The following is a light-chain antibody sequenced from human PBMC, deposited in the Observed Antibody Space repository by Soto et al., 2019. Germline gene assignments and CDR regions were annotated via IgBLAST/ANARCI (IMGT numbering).Light chain of an antibody. J-gene: IGKJ1*01. CDR2: DAS. CDR1: QNIYYW. Sequence: DIQMTQSPSTVSASVGDRGTITCRASQNIYYWLAWYQQKPGKAPKLLMYDASYLEAGVPSRFRGSGSGTEFTLTISGLQPDDFATYFCHHYSGPWTFGQGTKVDIK. CDR3: HHYSGPWT. V-gene: IGKV1-5*01.